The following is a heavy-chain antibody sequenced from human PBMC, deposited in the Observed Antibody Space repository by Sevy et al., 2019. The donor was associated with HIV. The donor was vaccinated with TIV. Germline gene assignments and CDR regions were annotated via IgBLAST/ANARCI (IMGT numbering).Heavy chain of an antibody. V-gene: IGHV4-59*01. Sequence: SETLSLTCTVSGDSISSYYWSWIRQPPGKGLEWIGYIYYSGTTKYNPSLKSRVTISVDTSKNQFSLKLKSVIAADTAVYYCERDRVGATTVWFDPWGQGTLVTVSS. J-gene: IGHJ5*02. CDR2: IYYSGTT. CDR3: ERDRVGATTVWFDP. CDR1: GDSISSYY. D-gene: IGHD1-26*01.